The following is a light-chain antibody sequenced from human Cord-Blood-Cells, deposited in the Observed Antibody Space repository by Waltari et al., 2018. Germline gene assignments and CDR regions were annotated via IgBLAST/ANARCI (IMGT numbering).Light chain of an antibody. CDR2: NDS. J-gene: IGLJ3*02. Sequence: SYELAQPPSVSVSPGPTARITCSGDALPQPYAYWYQQKPGQAPVLVIYNDSERPSGLPERFSGSSSGTTVTLTISGVQAEDEADYYCQSADSSGTNWVFGGGTKLTVL. CDR1: ALPQPY. CDR3: QSADSSGTNWV. V-gene: IGLV3-25*03.